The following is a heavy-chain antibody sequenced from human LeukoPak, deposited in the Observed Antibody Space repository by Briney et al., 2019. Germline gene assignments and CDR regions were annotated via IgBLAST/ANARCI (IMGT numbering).Heavy chain of an antibody. Sequence: SETLSLTCTVSGGSISGYYWSWIRQPPGKGLEWIGYICHSGSTYYNPSLKSRVTISVDTSKNQFSLKLSSVTAADTAVYYCARDHGGSSGGYFDYWGQGTLVTVSS. CDR1: GGSISGYY. CDR3: ARDHGGSSGGYFDY. J-gene: IGHJ4*02. CDR2: ICHSGST. V-gene: IGHV4-59*12. D-gene: IGHD4-23*01.